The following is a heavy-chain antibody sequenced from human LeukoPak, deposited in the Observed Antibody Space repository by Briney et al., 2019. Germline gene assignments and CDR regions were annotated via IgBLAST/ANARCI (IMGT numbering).Heavy chain of an antibody. CDR2: IIPIFGTA. CDR3: ARSYYDSSGYHRY. Sequence: SVKLSCKASGRTFSSYAISWVRQAPGQGLEWMGEIIPIFGTANYAQKFQGRVTITADESTSTAYMELSSLRSEDTAVYYCARSYYDSSGYHRYWGQGTLVTVSS. CDR1: GRTFSSYA. D-gene: IGHD3-22*01. V-gene: IGHV1-69*13. J-gene: IGHJ4*02.